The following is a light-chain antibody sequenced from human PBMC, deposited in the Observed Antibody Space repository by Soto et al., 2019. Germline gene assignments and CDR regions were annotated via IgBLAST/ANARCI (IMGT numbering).Light chain of an antibody. CDR2: EVS. CDR1: STDVGGYNY. J-gene: IGLJ1*01. CDR3: SSYGGGYNYV. Sequence: QSVLAQPPSAAGSPGQSVTISCTGTSTDVGGYNYVSWYQRYPGKAPKLMIYEVSKRPSGVPDRFSGSKSGNTASLTVSGLQAEDEADYYCSSYGGGYNYVFGTGTKVTVL. V-gene: IGLV2-8*01.